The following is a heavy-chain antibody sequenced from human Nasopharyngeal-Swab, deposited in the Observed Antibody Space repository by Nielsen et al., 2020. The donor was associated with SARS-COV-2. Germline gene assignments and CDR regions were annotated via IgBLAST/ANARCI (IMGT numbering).Heavy chain of an antibody. Sequence: ASVKVSCKASGYTFTSYAMHWVRQAPGQRLEWMGRINAGNGNTKYSQKFQGRVTITRDTSASTAYMELSSLRSEDTAVYYCARVFEYSSSTYDYWGQGTLVTVSS. V-gene: IGHV1-3*01. CDR2: INAGNGNT. CDR1: GYTFTSYA. CDR3: ARVFEYSSSTYDY. D-gene: IGHD6-6*01. J-gene: IGHJ4*02.